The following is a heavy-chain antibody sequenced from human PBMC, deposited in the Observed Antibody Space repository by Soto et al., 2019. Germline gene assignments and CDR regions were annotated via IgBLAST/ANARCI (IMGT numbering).Heavy chain of an antibody. V-gene: IGHV4-30-2*01. J-gene: IGHJ4*02. CDR1: GASISSGGYS. Sequence: SETLSLTCAVSGASISSGGYSWSWIRQPPGRGLEWIGYVFHSETTYYNPSLKSRVTMSVDSSKNHFSLKQTSVTAPDTPVYYCDRGGKKFLAYWGKGTLVPVS. CDR3: DRGGKKFLAY. CDR2: VFHSETT.